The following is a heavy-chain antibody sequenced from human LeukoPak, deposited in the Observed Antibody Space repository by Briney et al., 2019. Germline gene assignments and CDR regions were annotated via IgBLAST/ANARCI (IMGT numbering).Heavy chain of an antibody. D-gene: IGHD3-3*01. CDR3: ARGQRAHVEWSSYMDV. V-gene: IGHV3-64*01. CDR2: ISSNGGST. Sequence: GGSLRLSCAASGFTFSSYSMNWVRQAPGKGLEYVSAISSNGGSTYYANSVKGRFTISRDNSKNTLYLQVNSLRAEDTAVYYCARGQRAHVEWSSYMDVWGKGTTVTVSS. J-gene: IGHJ6*03. CDR1: GFTFSSYS.